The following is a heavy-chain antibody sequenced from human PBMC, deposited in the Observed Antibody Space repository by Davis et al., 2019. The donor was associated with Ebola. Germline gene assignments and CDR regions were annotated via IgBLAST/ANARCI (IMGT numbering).Heavy chain of an antibody. Sequence: PGGSLRLSCAASGFTFSSYWMSWVRQAPGKGLEWVANIKQDGSEKYYVDSVKGRFTISRDNAKNSLYLQMNSLRAEDTAVYYCARDLSYYDSSGYYYDYYGMDVWGQGTTVTVSS. D-gene: IGHD3-22*01. J-gene: IGHJ6*02. CDR2: IKQDGSEK. CDR3: ARDLSYYDSSGYYYDYYGMDV. CDR1: GFTFSSYW. V-gene: IGHV3-7*03.